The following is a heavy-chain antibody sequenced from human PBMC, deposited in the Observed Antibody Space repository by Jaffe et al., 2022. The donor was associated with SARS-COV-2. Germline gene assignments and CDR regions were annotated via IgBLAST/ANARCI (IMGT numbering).Heavy chain of an antibody. CDR2: ISYDGSNK. Sequence: QVQLVESGGGVVQPGRSLRLSCAASGFTFSSYGMHWVRQAPGKGLEWVAVISYDGSNKYYADSVKGRFTISRDNSKNTLYLQMNSLRAEDTAVYYCAKGDGGYCSGGSCYLTDYWGQGTLVTVSS. CDR3: AKGDGGYCSGGSCYLTDY. V-gene: IGHV3-30*18. CDR1: GFTFSSYG. D-gene: IGHD2-15*01. J-gene: IGHJ4*02.